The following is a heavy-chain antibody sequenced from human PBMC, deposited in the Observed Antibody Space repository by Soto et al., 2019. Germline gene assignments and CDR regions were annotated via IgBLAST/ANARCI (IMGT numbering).Heavy chain of an antibody. CDR3: AHHLVRGTFDY. CDR2: IYWDDDK. CDR1: GFSLTTVGVG. J-gene: IGHJ4*02. D-gene: IGHD3-16*01. Sequence: QITLNESGPTLVRPTQTLTLTCTFSGFSLTTVGVGVNWIRQPPGKALEWLALIYWDDDKRYSPSLKNRLTVTKDPSKNQVVLTMADMDPEDTATYYSAHHLVRGTFDYWGQGTLVTVSS. V-gene: IGHV2-5*02.